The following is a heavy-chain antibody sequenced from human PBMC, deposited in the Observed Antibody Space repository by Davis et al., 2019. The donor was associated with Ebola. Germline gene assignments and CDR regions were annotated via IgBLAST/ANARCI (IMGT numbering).Heavy chain of an antibody. V-gene: IGHV3-30*18. J-gene: IGHJ4*02. CDR2: ISYDGSNK. D-gene: IGHD6-13*01. Sequence: GESLKISCAASGFTFSSYGMHWVRQAPGKGLEWVAVISYDGSNKYYADSVKGRFTISRDNSKNTLYLQMNSLRAEDTAVYYCAKGSYSSSWSDFDYWGQGTLVTVSS. CDR3: AKGSYSSSWSDFDY. CDR1: GFTFSSYG.